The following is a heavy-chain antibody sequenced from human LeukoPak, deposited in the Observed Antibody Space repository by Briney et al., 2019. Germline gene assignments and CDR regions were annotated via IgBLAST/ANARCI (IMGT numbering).Heavy chain of an antibody. Sequence: SETLSLTCTVSGGSISSGSYYWSWIRQPAGKGLEWVGRIYTSGSTNYNPSLKSRVTISVDTSKNQFSLKLSSVTAADTAVYYCARGYYDFWSGYFDYWGQGTLVTVSS. V-gene: IGHV4-61*02. CDR1: GGSISSGSYY. D-gene: IGHD3-3*01. CDR2: IYTSGST. J-gene: IGHJ4*02. CDR3: ARGYYDFWSGYFDY.